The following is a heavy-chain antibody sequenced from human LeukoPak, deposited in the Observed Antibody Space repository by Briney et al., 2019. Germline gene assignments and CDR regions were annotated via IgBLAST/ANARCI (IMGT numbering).Heavy chain of an antibody. CDR2: ISYDGSNK. CDR1: GFTFSSYA. V-gene: IGHV3-30*04. CDR3: AGAARDGYNYD. J-gene: IGHJ4*02. D-gene: IGHD5-24*01. Sequence: PGRSLRLSCAASGFTFSSYAMHWVRQAPGKGLEWVAVISYDGSNKYYADSVKGRFTISRDNSKNTLYLQMNSLRAEDTAVYYCAGAARDGYNYDWGQGTLVTVSS.